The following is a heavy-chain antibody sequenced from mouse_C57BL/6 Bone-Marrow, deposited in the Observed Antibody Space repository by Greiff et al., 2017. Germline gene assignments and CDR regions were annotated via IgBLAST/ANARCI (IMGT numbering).Heavy chain of an antibody. CDR2: IYPGDGDT. CDR1: GYAFSSSW. D-gene: IGHD1-1*01. J-gene: IGHJ2*01. V-gene: IGHV1-82*01. CDR3: ARSGVTTVAWFDY. Sequence: LVESGPELVKPGASVKISCKASGYAFSSSWMNWVKQRPGKGLEWIGRIYPGDGDTNYNGKFKGKDTLTADKSSSTAYMQLSSLTSEDSAVYFCARSGVTTVAWFDYWGQGTTLTVSS.